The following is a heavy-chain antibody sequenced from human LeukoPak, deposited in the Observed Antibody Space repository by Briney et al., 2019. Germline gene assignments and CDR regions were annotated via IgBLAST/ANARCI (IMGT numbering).Heavy chain of an antibody. D-gene: IGHD5-18*01. Sequence: GGSLRLSCAASGFTFSSYGMRWVRQAPGKGLEWVAFIRYDGSNKYYADSVKGRFTISRDNSKNTLHLQMNSLRAEDTAVYYCAKDFRYSYGTFDYWGQGTLVTVSS. J-gene: IGHJ4*02. CDR2: IRYDGSNK. V-gene: IGHV3-30*02. CDR3: AKDFRYSYGTFDY. CDR1: GFTFSSYG.